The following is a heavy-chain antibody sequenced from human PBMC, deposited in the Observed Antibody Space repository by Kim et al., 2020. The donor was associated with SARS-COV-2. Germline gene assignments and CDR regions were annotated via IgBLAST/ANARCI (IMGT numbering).Heavy chain of an antibody. V-gene: IGHV3-49*03. D-gene: IGHD5-12*01. J-gene: IGHJ6*02. CDR2: IRSKAYGGTT. CDR1: GFTFGDYA. CDR3: TRGGSYSRDGYNYAYYGMDV. Sequence: GGSLRLSCTASGFTFGDYAMSWFRQAPGKGLEWVGFIRSKAYGGTTEYAASVKGRFTISRDDSKSIAYLQMNSLKTEDTAVYYCTRGGSYSRDGYNYAYYGMDVWGQGSTGTVSS.